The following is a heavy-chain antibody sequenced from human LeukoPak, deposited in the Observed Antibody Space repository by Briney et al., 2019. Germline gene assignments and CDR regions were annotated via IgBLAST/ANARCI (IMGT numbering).Heavy chain of an antibody. CDR2: IYYSGST. CDR1: GGSISSYY. V-gene: IGHV4-59*01. D-gene: IGHD3-3*01. Sequence: PSETLSPTCTVSGGSISSYYWSWIRQPPGKGLEWIGYIYYSGSTNYNPSLKSRVTISVDTSKNQFSLKLSSVTAADTAVYYCARGELNYDFWSGRNTAFDYWGQGTLVTVSS. J-gene: IGHJ4*02. CDR3: ARGELNYDFWSGRNTAFDY.